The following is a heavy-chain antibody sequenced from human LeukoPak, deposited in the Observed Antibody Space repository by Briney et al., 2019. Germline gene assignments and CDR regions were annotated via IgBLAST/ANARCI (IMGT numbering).Heavy chain of an antibody. V-gene: IGHV2-5*02. CDR1: GFSLSTSGVG. CDR2: IYWDDDK. CDR3: AHRRVAAADMDV. J-gene: IGHJ6*04. D-gene: IGHD6-13*01. Sequence: SGPTLVKPTQTLTLTCTFSGFSLSTSGVGVGWIRQPPGKALEWLALIYWDDDKRYSPSLKSGLTITKGTSKNQVVLTMTNMDPVDTATYYCAHRRVAAADMDVWGKGTTVTVSS.